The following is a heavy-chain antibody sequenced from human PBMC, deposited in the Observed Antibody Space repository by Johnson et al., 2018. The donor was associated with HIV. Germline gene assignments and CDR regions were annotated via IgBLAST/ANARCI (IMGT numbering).Heavy chain of an antibody. D-gene: IGHD4-23*01. CDR1: GFTFSSYA. Sequence: QLVESGGTLVQPEESLRLSCAASGFTFSSYALHWVRQAPGKGLQYVSGISPNGISTYYANSVIGRFTISRDNAKNTVFLQMRRLRADDMAVYYFARDSGGNYGAFDIWGQVTMVTVSS. J-gene: IGHJ3*02. V-gene: IGHV3-64*01. CDR2: ISPNGIST. CDR3: ARDSGGNYGAFDI.